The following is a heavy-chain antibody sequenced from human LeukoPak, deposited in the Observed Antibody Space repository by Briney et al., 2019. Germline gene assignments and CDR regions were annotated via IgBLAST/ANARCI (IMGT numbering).Heavy chain of an antibody. Sequence: PGGSLRLSCAASGFTFSSYSMNWVRQAPGKGLEWVSSISSSSSYIYYADSVKGRFTIYRDNAKNSLYLQMNSLRAEDTAVYYCARDKYSSGWSTDYNWFDPWGQGTLVTVSS. J-gene: IGHJ5*02. CDR2: ISSSSSYI. CDR3: ARDKYSSGWSTDYNWFDP. D-gene: IGHD6-19*01. V-gene: IGHV3-21*01. CDR1: GFTFSSYS.